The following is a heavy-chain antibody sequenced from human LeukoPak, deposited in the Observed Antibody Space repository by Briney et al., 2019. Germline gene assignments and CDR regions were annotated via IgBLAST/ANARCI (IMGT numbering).Heavy chain of an antibody. Sequence: SQTLSLTCAISGDSVSSNSAAWNWIRRSPSRGLEWLGRTYYRSKWYTDYAVSVTSRITINPDTSKNRFSLQLNSVTPEDTAVYYCARARSGSYPDFWGQGTLVTVSS. CDR3: ARARSGSYPDF. J-gene: IGHJ4*02. CDR2: TYYRSKWYT. V-gene: IGHV6-1*01. CDR1: GDSVSSNSAA. D-gene: IGHD1-26*01.